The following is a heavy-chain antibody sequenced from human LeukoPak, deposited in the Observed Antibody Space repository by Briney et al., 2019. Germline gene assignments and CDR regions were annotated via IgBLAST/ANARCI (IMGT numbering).Heavy chain of an antibody. CDR2: INPNSGGT. D-gene: IGHD3-9*01. CDR1: GYTFTGYY. CDR3: ARVRGFRYDILTGYPQGDGYYFDY. V-gene: IGHV1-2*02. Sequence: ASVKVSCKASGYTFTGYYMHWVRQAPGQGLEWMGWINPNSGGTNYAQKFQGRVTMTRDTSTSTAYMELSRLRSDDTAVYYCARVRGFRYDILTGYPQGDGYYFDYWGQGTLVTVSS. J-gene: IGHJ4*02.